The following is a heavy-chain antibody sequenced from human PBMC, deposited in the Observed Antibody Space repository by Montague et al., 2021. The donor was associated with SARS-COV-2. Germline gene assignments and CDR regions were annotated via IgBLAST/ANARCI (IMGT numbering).Heavy chain of an antibody. V-gene: IGHV4-59*01. Sequence: SETLSLTCTVSGGSISNYYWSWIRQPPGRGLEWIGYIYYGGSTDYSPSLKSRVTISLDTSKNQFSLKVTSVIAADTAVYYCARGGGYYNYGLDVWGPGTTVTVSS. CDR2: IYYGGST. D-gene: IGHD3-22*01. CDR3: ARGGGYYNYGLDV. J-gene: IGHJ6*02. CDR1: GGSISNYY.